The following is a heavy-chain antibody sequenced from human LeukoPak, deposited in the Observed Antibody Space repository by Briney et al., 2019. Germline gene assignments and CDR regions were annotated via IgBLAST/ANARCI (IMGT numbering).Heavy chain of an antibody. D-gene: IGHD6-19*01. CDR2: IYYSGST. V-gene: IGHV4-59*01. CDR1: GGSMSSYY. Sequence: SETLSLTCTVSGGSMSSYYWSWIRQPPGKGLEWIGYIYYSGSTNYNPSLKSRVTISVDTSKNQFSLKLSSVTAADTAVYYCARDGPVPAVAGTWGQGTLVTVSS. CDR3: ARDGPVPAVAGT. J-gene: IGHJ4*02.